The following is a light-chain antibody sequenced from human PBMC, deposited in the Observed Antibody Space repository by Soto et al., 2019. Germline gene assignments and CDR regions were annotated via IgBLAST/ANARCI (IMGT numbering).Light chain of an antibody. V-gene: IGLV1-40*01. CDR3: HSYDSSLSGSV. Sequence: QSVLTQPPSGSGAPGQRVTISCTGSSSNIGAGYDVHWYQQLPGTAPKLLIYRNNNRPSGVPDRFSGSKSGTSASLAITGLQAEDEADYYCHSYDSSLSGSVFGGGTKVTVL. CDR2: RNN. CDR1: SSNIGAGYD. J-gene: IGLJ3*02.